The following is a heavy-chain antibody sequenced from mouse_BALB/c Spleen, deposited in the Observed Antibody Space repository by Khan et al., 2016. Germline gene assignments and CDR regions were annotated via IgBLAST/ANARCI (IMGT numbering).Heavy chain of an antibody. J-gene: IGHJ2*01. V-gene: IGHV3-2*02. CDR3: SSRNWDVDY. CDR2: IRYSGST. CDR1: GYSITSDYA. D-gene: IGHD4-1*02. Sequence: EVQLQESGPGLVKPSQSLSLTCTVTGYSITSDYAWNWIRQFPGNKLEWMGYIRYSGSTSYNPSLKSRISLTRDTSKNQFFRQLNAWTAEDTSTYYCSSRNWDVDYWGQGTTLTVSA.